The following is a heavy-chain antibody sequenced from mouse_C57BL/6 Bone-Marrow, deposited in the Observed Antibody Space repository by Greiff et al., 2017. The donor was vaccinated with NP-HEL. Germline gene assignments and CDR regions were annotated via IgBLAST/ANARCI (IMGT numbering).Heavy chain of an antibody. V-gene: IGHV1-53*01. Sequence: VQLQQPGTELVKPGASVKLSCKASGYTFTSYWMHWVKQRPGQGLEWIGNINPSNGGTNYNEKFKSKATLTVDKSSSTAYMQLSSLTSEDSAVYYCARGRKAPTTVRYSMDYWGQGTSVTVSS. CDR3: ARGRKAPTTVRYSMDY. CDR1: GYTFTSYW. D-gene: IGHD2-13*01. J-gene: IGHJ4*01. CDR2: INPSNGGT.